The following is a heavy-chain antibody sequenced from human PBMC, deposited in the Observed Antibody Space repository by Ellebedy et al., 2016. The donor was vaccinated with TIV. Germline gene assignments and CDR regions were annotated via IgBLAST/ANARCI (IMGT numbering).Heavy chain of an antibody. J-gene: IGHJ6*02. CDR3: TRGGFGHAIDV. Sequence: GESLKISCAAPGFTFSSNWMSWVRQTPGKGLEWVAYIKPDGSEKYYVDSVKGRFLISRDNAKNTVYLQMNSLRAEDTTGYYCTRGGFGHAIDVWGQGTTVTVSS. D-gene: IGHD3-10*01. CDR2: IKPDGSEK. CDR1: GFTFSSNW. V-gene: IGHV3-7*01.